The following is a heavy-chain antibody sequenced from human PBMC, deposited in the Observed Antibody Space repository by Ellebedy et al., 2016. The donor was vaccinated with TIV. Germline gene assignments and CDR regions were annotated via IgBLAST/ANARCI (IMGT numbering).Heavy chain of an antibody. Sequence: GESLKISCAASGFTFSSLGMHWVRQAPGKGLEWVAVISYDGSNKYYADSVKGRFTISRDNSKNTLYLQMNSLRAEDTAVYYCAKVWSAGTGDYWGQGTLVTVSS. CDR2: ISYDGSNK. CDR3: AKVWSAGTGDY. J-gene: IGHJ4*02. CDR1: GFTFSSLG. V-gene: IGHV3-30*18. D-gene: IGHD6-13*01.